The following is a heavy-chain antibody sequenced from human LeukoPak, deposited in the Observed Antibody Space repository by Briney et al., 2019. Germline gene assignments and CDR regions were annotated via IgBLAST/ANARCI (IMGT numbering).Heavy chain of an antibody. V-gene: IGHV4-39*01. Sequence: PSETLSLTCTVSGGSISSSSYYWGWIRQPPGKGLEWIGSIYYSGSTHYNPSLKSRVTISVDTSKNQFSLKLSSVTAADTAVYYCARPYGAAGLDWGQGTLVTVSS. J-gene: IGHJ4*02. D-gene: IGHD4-17*01. CDR2: IYYSGST. CDR1: GGSISSSSYY. CDR3: ARPYGAAGLD.